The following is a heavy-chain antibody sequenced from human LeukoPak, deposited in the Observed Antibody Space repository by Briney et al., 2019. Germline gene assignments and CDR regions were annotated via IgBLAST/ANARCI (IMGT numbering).Heavy chain of an antibody. CDR3: ARDTNLRDSFDI. CDR2: VFYSGKT. J-gene: IGHJ3*02. D-gene: IGHD2-8*01. CDR1: GGSISISSYY. Sequence: SETLSLTCTVSGGSISISSYYWSWIRQSPGKGLEWTGYVFYSGKTDYSPSLRSRVSMSVDTSKNQFSLKVTSVTAADTAVYYCARDTNLRDSFDIWGQGTMVTVSS. V-gene: IGHV4-61*01.